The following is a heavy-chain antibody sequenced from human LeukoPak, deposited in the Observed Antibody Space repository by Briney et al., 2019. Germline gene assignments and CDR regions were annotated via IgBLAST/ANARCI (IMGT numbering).Heavy chain of an antibody. D-gene: IGHD3-22*01. Sequence: GGSLRLSCAASGFTFRDYAMSWVRQAPGKGLEWVSEISGTGDTTHYADSVKGRLTISRDNSQNTVFLQMNSLRAEDTAVYYCATDYYDRSGDYTVDYWGQGSLVTVSS. J-gene: IGHJ4*02. V-gene: IGHV3-23*01. CDR2: ISGTGDTT. CDR1: GFTFRDYA. CDR3: ATDYYDRSGDYTVDY.